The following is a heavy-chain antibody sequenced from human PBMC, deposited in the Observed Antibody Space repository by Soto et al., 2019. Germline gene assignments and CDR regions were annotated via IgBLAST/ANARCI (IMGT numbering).Heavy chain of an antibody. J-gene: IGHJ6*03. Sequence: ASVKVSCKVSGYTLTELSMHWVRQAPGKGLEWMGGFDPEDGETIYAQKFQGRVTMTEDTSTDTAYMELSSLRSEDTAVYYCATEPPCRRGGSCAQDYYYYYMDVWGKGTTVTVSS. CDR1: GYTLTELS. V-gene: IGHV1-24*01. CDR3: ATEPPCRRGGSCAQDYYYYYMDV. D-gene: IGHD2-15*01. CDR2: FDPEDGET.